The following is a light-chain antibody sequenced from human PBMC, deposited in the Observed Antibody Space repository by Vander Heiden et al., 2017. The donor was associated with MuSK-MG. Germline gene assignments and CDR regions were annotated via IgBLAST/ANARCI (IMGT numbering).Light chain of an antibody. J-gene: IGKJ2*01. CDR1: QSVGSTY. CDR2: SAS. CDR3: QQDDSTPIT. Sequence: EIVLTQSPGTLSLSPGERATLSCKTSQSVGSTYLAWYQQRPGHAPRLLIYSASSRATGVPDRFSGSGSGTDFTLTIVRLEPEDFAVYYCQQDDSTPITFGQGTKMEIK. V-gene: IGKV3-20*01.